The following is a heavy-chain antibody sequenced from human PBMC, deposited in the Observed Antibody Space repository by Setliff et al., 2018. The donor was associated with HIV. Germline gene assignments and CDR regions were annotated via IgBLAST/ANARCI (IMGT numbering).Heavy chain of an antibody. Sequence: GGSLRLSCLGSGFNFRSYSMHWVRQAPGKGLEWVGRIKSKAGGETADYAAPVIGRFTISRDDSRNTVFLQMNSLKSDDTAVYYCTTENHSYCGRGTLVTVSS. D-gene: IGHD4-4*01. CDR2: IKSKAGGETA. CDR3: TTENHSY. CDR1: GFNFRSYS. V-gene: IGHV3-15*01. J-gene: IGHJ4*02.